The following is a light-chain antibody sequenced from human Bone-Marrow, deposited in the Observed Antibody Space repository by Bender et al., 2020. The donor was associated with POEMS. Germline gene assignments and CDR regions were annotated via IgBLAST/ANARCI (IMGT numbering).Light chain of an antibody. Sequence: QSALTQPASVSGSPGQSITISCTGTSSDVGGYNYVSWYQQHPGKAPKLMIYEGSNRPSGVPARFSGSKSGTSASLAISDIQSEDEGDYYCSSWDDSLSGWVFGGGTKLTVL. CDR2: EGS. V-gene: IGLV2-14*01. CDR1: SSDVGGYNY. J-gene: IGLJ3*02. CDR3: SSWDDSLSGWV.